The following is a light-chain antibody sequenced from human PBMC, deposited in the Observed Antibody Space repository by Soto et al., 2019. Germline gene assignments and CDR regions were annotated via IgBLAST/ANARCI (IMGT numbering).Light chain of an antibody. CDR3: MQTIQLPWT. V-gene: IGKV2D-29*01. CDR1: QSLLHSDGKTF. CDR2: EVS. Sequence: DMVMTQTPLSLSVTPGQSASIGCKSTQSLLHSDGKTFFYWYLQKPGQPPQXLXYEVSNRFSGVPDRFSGSGSGTDFTLKISGVEHEDVGVYYCMQTIQLPWTFGQGTKVDIK. J-gene: IGKJ1*01.